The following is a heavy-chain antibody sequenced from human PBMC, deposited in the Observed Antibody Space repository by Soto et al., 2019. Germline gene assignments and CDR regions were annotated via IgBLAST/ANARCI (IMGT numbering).Heavy chain of an antibody. CDR3: ARAAHYDFWSGYYYMDV. V-gene: IGHV3-23*01. CDR2: LSGSGGIT. CDR1: GFTFSSYA. D-gene: IGHD3-3*01. Sequence: EVQLLESGGGLVQPGGYLRLSCATSGFTFSSYAMAWFRQAPGKGLEWVSALSGSGGITYHAASVKGRFSISRDNSRNMLYLQMNSLGAEDTAVYYFARAAHYDFWSGYYYMDVWGIGTTVTVSS. J-gene: IGHJ6*03.